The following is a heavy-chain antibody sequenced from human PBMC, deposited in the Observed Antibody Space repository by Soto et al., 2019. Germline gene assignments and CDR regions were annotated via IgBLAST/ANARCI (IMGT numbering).Heavy chain of an antibody. J-gene: IGHJ4*02. CDR1: GYTFTSYG. CDR3: ARSSGSYHLFNFDY. V-gene: IGHV1-18*01. CDR2: ISAYNGNT. Sequence: ASVKVPCKASGYTFTSYGISWVRQAPGQGLEWMGWISAYNGNTNYAQKLQGRVTMTTDPSTSTAYMELRSLRSDDTAVYYCARSSGSYHLFNFDYWGQGTLVTVSS. D-gene: IGHD3-10*01.